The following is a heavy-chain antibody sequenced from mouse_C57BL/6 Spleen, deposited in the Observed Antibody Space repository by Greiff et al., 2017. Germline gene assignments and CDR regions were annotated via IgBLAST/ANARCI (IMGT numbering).Heavy chain of an antibody. V-gene: IGHV1-52*01. Sequence: QVHVKQSGAELVRPGSSVKLSCKASGYTFTSYWMHWVKQRPIQGLEWIGNIDPSDSETHYNQKFKDKATLTVDKSSSTAYMQLSSLTSEDSAVYYCARSYYGSSYTPWFAYWGQGTLVTVSA. D-gene: IGHD1-1*01. CDR3: ARSYYGSSYTPWFAY. J-gene: IGHJ3*01. CDR1: GYTFTSYW. CDR2: IDPSDSET.